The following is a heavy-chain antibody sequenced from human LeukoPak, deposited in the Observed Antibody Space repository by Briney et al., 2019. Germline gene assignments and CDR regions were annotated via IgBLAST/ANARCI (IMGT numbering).Heavy chain of an antibody. D-gene: IGHD2/OR15-2a*01. Sequence: GSLRLSCAASGFTVSNNYMSWVRQAPGKGLEWVSIIYSAGTTYYADSVKGRFTISKDNAKNTVYLQMNSLRAEDTAVYYCVSFYETYWGRGTLVTVSS. CDR1: GFTVSNNY. CDR3: VSFYETY. V-gene: IGHV3-53*01. CDR2: IYSAGTT. J-gene: IGHJ4*02.